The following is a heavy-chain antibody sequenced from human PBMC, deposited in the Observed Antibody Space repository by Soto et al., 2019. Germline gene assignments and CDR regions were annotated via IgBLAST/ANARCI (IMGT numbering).Heavy chain of an antibody. CDR2: IQQDGSEK. D-gene: IGHD2-21*02. Sequence: GGSLRLSCAASGFTFSSYSMNWVRQAPGKGLEWVANIQQDGSEKYYVDSVKGRFTISRDNAKDSLYLQMDSLRAEDTAVYYCARASDKGTVDYWGQGTLVTSPQ. V-gene: IGHV3-7*03. CDR1: GFTFSSYS. J-gene: IGHJ4*02. CDR3: ARASDKGTVDY.